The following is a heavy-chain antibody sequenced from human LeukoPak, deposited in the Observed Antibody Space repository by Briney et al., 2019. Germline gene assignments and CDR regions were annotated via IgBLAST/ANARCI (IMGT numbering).Heavy chain of an antibody. D-gene: IGHD7-27*01. CDR2: MSPNSGNT. V-gene: IGHV1-8*01. Sequence: ASVEVSCKASGYTFISYDINWVRQATGQGPEWMGWMSPNSGNTGYAQKFQGRVTMTRSTSMSTAYMELSSLRSEDTAVYYCARGPPNWGYDYWGQGTLVTVSS. J-gene: IGHJ4*02. CDR3: ARGPPNWGYDY. CDR1: GYTFISYD.